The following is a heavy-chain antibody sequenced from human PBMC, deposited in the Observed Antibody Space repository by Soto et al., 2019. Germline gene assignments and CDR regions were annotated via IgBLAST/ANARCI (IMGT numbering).Heavy chain of an antibody. V-gene: IGHV4-4*02. CDR1: GGSISDNW. J-gene: IGHJ4*02. D-gene: IGHD2-21*01. CDR3: AGHIAVPPTRHFDF. Sequence: QVQLQESGPGLVKPSGTLSLTCAASGGSISDNWWSWVRQPPGKGLERIGDIYHTGTTHYNPSLWSRVTISIDKSKNQFSRKLSSVTAADAAVYYCAGHIAVPPTRHFDFWGQGSLVTVSS. CDR2: IYHTGTT.